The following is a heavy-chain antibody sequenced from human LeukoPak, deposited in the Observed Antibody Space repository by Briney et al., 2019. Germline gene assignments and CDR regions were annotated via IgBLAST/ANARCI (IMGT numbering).Heavy chain of an antibody. J-gene: IGHJ2*01. CDR3: AREPPTPGYWHFDL. CDR2: ISTSDDI. Sequence: GGSLRVSCVASGFTFSSHDIHWVRQVGGKGLEWLSAISTSDDIHYSDSVKGRFTIYRGDAENSVHLQMSSLTAGDTAVYFCAREPPTPGYWHFDLWGRGTLVTVSS. D-gene: IGHD2-15*01. V-gene: IGHV3-13*01. CDR1: GFTFSSHD.